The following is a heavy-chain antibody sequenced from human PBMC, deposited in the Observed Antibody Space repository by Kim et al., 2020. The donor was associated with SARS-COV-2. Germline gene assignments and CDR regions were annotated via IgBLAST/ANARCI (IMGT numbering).Heavy chain of an antibody. V-gene: IGHV4-39*02. CDR3: ARLHYDSGNFYNRPFDY. CDR1: GGSMSSTTYY. J-gene: IGHJ4*02. D-gene: IGHD3-10*01. Sequence: SETLSLTCTVSGGSMSSTTYYWGWIRQPPGKGLEWIGTIFYSGTTYYNPSLYNRVTISADTYNNHFSLKLSSVTAADTAVYYCARLHYDSGNFYNRPFDYWGQGTLVSVSS. CDR2: IFYSGTT.